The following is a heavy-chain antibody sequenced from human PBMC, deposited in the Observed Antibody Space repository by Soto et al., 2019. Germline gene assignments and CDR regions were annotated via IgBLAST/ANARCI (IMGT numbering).Heavy chain of an antibody. CDR3: HAPFTIFVGHSYYYYGMDV. Sequence: VASVKVSCKASGGTFSSYAISWVRQAPGQGLEWMGGIIPIFGTANYAQKFQGRVTITADESTSTAYMELSSLRSEDTAVYYCHAPFTIFVGHSYYYYGMDVWGQGTTVTVSS. V-gene: IGHV1-69*13. D-gene: IGHD3-3*01. CDR2: IIPIFGTA. J-gene: IGHJ6*02. CDR1: GGTFSSYA.